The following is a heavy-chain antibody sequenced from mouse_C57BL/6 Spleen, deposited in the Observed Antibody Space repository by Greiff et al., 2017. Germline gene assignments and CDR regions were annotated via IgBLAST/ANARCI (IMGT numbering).Heavy chain of an antibody. Sequence: VQLQQPGAELVRPGTSVKLSCKASGYTFTSYWMHWVKQRPGQGLEWIGVIDPSDSYTNYNQKFKGKATLTVDTSSSTAYMQLSSLTSEDSAVYYCASITTVAYWGQGTLVTVSA. CDR2: IDPSDSYT. J-gene: IGHJ3*01. D-gene: IGHD1-1*01. CDR1: GYTFTSYW. V-gene: IGHV1-59*01. CDR3: ASITTVAY.